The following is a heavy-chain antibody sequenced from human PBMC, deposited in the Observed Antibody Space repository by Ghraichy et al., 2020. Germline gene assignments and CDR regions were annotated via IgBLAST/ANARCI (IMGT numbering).Heavy chain of an antibody. CDR1: GGSFSGYY. CDR2: INHSGST. Sequence: SETLSLTCAVYGGSFSGYYWSWIRQPPGKGLEWIGEINHSGSTNYNPSLKSRVTISVDTSKNQFSLKLSSVTAADTAVYYCARERIAAADNYYYGMDVWGQGTTVTVSS. J-gene: IGHJ6*02. D-gene: IGHD6-13*01. V-gene: IGHV4-34*01. CDR3: ARERIAAADNYYYGMDV.